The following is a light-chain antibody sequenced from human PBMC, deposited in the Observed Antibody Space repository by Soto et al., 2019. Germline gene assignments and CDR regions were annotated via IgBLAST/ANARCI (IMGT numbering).Light chain of an antibody. Sequence: QSVLTQPPSVSGAPGQRVTISCTGSSSNIGAGYDVHWYQQLPETAPKLLIYGNSNRPSGVPDRFSGSKSGTSASLAITGLKAEDEADYYCQSYDSSLSVWLFGGGTKLTVL. CDR1: SSNIGAGYD. CDR2: GNS. J-gene: IGLJ3*02. CDR3: QSYDSSLSVWL. V-gene: IGLV1-40*01.